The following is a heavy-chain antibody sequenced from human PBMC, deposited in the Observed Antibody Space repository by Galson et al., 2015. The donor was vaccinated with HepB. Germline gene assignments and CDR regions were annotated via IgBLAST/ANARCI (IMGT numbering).Heavy chain of an antibody. CDR1: GFSLNSREPR. CDR2: IEWGNKQ. CDR3: VRIGPAAVDS. V-gene: IGHV2-70*04. Sequence: PALVKPTQTLTLTCTFSGFSLNSREPRVSWIRQPPGKALEWLARIEWGNKQFYRATLKTRRTISKETSKNHVVLTLTNVDPVDTATYYCVRIGPAAVDSWGLGTLVTVSS. J-gene: IGHJ5*02. D-gene: IGHD6-13*01.